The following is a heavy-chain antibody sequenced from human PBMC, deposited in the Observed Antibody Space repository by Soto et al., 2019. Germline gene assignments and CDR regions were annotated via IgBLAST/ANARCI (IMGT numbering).Heavy chain of an antibody. CDR3: AHSMGLSGYCSGGSCSLDY. Sequence: QITLKESGPTLVKPTQTLTLTCTFSGFSLSTSGVGEGWIRQPPGKALEWLGLIYWNDDKRYSPSLKSRLTITKDTSKNQVVLTMTNMDPVDTATYYCAHSMGLSGYCSGGSCSLDYWGQGTLVTVSS. CDR2: IYWNDDK. J-gene: IGHJ4*02. D-gene: IGHD2-15*01. V-gene: IGHV2-5*01. CDR1: GFSLSTSGVG.